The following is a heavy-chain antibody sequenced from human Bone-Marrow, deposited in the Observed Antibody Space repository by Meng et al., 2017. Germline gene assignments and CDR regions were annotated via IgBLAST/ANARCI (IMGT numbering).Heavy chain of an antibody. Sequence: QVYVQQCGPRSVKPSHTLSLTCTVSGGSIHSGDYYWSWIRQHPGKGLEWIGFIYYTGSTQYNPSLKSRVTISVDTSKNQFSLKLSSVTAADTAVYYCARATYGSGKDFWGQGTMVTVSS. J-gene: IGHJ4*02. V-gene: IGHV4-31*02. CDR2: IYYTGST. CDR1: GGSIHSGDYY. D-gene: IGHD3-10*01. CDR3: ARATYGSGKDF.